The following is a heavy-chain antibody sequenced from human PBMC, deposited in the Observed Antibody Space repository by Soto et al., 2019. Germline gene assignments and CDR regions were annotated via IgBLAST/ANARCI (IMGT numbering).Heavy chain of an antibody. CDR3: AMGGDYYDSSGYPQGFDY. J-gene: IGHJ4*02. D-gene: IGHD3-22*01. CDR1: GGSISSGGYY. CDR2: IYYSGST. Sequence: QVQLQESGPGLVKPSQTLSLTCTVSGGSISSGGYYWSWIRQHPGKGLEWIGYIYYSGSTYYNPPLKSRVTISVDTSKNQFSLKLSSVTAADTAVYYCAMGGDYYDSSGYPQGFDYWGQGTLVTVSS. V-gene: IGHV4-31*03.